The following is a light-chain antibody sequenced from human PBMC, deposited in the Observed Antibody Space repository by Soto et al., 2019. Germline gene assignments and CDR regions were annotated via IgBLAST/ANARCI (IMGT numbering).Light chain of an antibody. Sequence: EIVLTQSPATLSLSPGERATLSCRASQSVSSYLAWYQQKPGQAPRLLIYDASNRATGIPARFSGSGSGTEFTLTISSIEAEDFAVYYCQQRSNWPPLTFGQGTRLEIK. CDR1: QSVSSY. CDR2: DAS. J-gene: IGKJ5*01. CDR3: QQRSNWPPLT. V-gene: IGKV3-11*01.